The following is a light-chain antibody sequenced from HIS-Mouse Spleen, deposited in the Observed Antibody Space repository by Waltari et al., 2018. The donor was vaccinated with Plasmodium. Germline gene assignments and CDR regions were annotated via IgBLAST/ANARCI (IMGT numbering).Light chain of an antibody. CDR1: PSISSW. CDR2: KAS. Sequence: DTQMTQSPSPLSASVGDRVTITGRASPSISSWLAWDQQKPGKAPKLLIYKASILESGVPARFRGSGSGTEFTFTVSRLQPDDFAAYCGQQYNSYSWTFGQGTKVEIK. V-gene: IGKV1-5*03. CDR3: QQYNSYSWT. J-gene: IGKJ1*01.